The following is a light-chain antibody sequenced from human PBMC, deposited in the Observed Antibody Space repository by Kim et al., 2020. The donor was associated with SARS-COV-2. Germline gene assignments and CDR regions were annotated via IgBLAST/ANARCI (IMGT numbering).Light chain of an antibody. CDR3: QSYDRVNQWV. CDR2: EDH. J-gene: IGLJ3*02. V-gene: IGLV6-57*01. Sequence: PVTISTPPNSGQIASNHLTWYQHRPGRPPAIVIYEDHRRPAGVPDRFSGSTDSSSESASLSISGLKTEDEADYFCQSYDRVNQWVFGGGTRVAVL. CDR1: SGQIASNH.